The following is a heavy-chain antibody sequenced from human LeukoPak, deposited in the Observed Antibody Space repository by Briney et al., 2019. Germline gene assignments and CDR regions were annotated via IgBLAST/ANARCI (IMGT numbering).Heavy chain of an antibody. V-gene: IGHV3-23*01. CDR3: AKDFRIGYSAHFDY. Sequence: GGSLRLSCVGSGFTFRSHAMSWVRQAPEKGLEFVSGICENGGTTYYADSVKSRFSISRDNSKNTLYLQMDSLRGEDTAVYYCAKDFRIGYSAHFDYWGQGALVTVSS. D-gene: IGHD2-21*01. CDR2: ICENGGTT. J-gene: IGHJ4*02. CDR1: GFTFRSHA.